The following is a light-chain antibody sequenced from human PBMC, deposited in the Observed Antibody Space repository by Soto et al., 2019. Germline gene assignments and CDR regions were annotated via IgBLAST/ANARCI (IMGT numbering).Light chain of an antibody. CDR2: DVT. Sequence: QCALTQPASVSGSPGQSIAISCTGTSSDVGGFNYVSWYQQHPGKAPKLLIYDVTSRPSGVSDRFSGSKSANTASLTISGLQAEDEADYYCASYTTSSTYVFGTGTKVTVL. V-gene: IGLV2-14*03. CDR1: SSDVGGFNY. J-gene: IGLJ1*01. CDR3: ASYTTSSTYV.